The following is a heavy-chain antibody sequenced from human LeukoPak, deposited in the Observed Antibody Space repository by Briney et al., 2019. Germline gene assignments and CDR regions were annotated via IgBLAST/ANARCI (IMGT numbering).Heavy chain of an antibody. D-gene: IGHD4-17*01. CDR2: INFSGGNA. V-gene: IGHV3-23*01. CDR1: GFTFSTFA. CDR3: ARLYGYGDLYYFDY. J-gene: IGHJ4*02. Sequence: GGSLRLSCAASGFTFSTFAMTWVRQAPGKGLEWVSTINFSGGNAYYADSVKGRFTISRDNTKNSLYLQMNSLRADDTAVYYCARLYGYGDLYYFDYGGQGSLVIVPS.